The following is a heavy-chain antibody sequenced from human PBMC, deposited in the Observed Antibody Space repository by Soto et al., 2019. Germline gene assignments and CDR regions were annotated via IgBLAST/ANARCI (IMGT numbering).Heavy chain of an antibody. D-gene: IGHD6-19*01. CDR2: IKQDGSET. Sequence: EVQLVESGGGLVQPGGSLRLSCAASGFTFTTYWMSWVRQAPGKGLEWVANIKQDGSETYYVDSIKGRFTISRDNARNSLYLQMNSLRVEDTAVYYCVGGSGWLQPDWGQGTLVTVSS. V-gene: IGHV3-7*04. CDR1: GFTFTTYW. J-gene: IGHJ4*02. CDR3: VGGSGWLQPD.